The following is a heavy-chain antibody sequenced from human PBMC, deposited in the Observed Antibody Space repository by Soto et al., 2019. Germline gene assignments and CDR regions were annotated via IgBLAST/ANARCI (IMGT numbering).Heavy chain of an antibody. CDR1: GGSISSSSYY. Sequence: SETLSLTCTVSGGSISSSSYYWGWIRQPPGKGLEWIGSIYYSGSTYYNPSLKSRVTISVDTSKNQFSLKLSSVTAADTAVYYCARVSITMVRGAPAEGGFDYWGQGTLVTVSS. CDR3: ARVSITMVRGAPAEGGFDY. CDR2: IYYSGST. D-gene: IGHD3-10*01. J-gene: IGHJ4*02. V-gene: IGHV4-39*01.